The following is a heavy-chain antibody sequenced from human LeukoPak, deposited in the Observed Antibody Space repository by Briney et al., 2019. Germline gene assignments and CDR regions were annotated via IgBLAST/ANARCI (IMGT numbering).Heavy chain of an antibody. J-gene: IGHJ5*02. V-gene: IGHV1-8*01. CDR3: ATNSGSYRTRKNWFDP. CDR2: MNPNSGNT. CDR1: GYTFTSYD. Sequence: ASVKVSCKASGYTFTSYDINWVRQATGQGLEWMGWMNPNSGNTGYAQKFQGRVTMTRNTSISTAYMELSSLRSEDTAVYYCATNSGSYRTRKNWFDPWGQGTLVAVSS. D-gene: IGHD1-26*01.